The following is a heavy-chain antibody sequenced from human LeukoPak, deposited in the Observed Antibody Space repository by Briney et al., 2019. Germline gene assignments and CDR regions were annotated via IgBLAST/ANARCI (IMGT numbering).Heavy chain of an antibody. CDR1: GFAFESFT. CDR2: ISDTGRDI. V-gene: IGHV3-21*04. D-gene: IGHD5-12*01. J-gene: IGHJ4*02. CDR3: AKGLFSAYDKYLDS. Sequence: SGGSLRLSCAGSGFAFESFTMTWVRQAPGKGLEWVSLISDTGRDINYADSVRGRFTISRDNTKNSLFLQMGSLRVEDTAIYYCAKGLFSAYDKYLDSWGQGTLVTVSS.